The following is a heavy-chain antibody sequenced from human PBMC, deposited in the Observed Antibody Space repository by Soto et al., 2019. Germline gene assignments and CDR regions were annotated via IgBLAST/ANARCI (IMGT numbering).Heavy chain of an antibody. CDR3: ARARLGAYYYYYYGMEV. V-gene: IGHV4-34*01. CDR2: INHSGST. CDR1: GGSFSGYY. Sequence: SETLSLTCAVYGGSFSGYYWSWIRQPPGKGLEWIGEINHSGSTNYNPSLKSRVTISVDTSKNQFSLKLSSVTAADTAVYYCARARLGAYYYYYYGMEVWGQGTTVTVS. J-gene: IGHJ6*02.